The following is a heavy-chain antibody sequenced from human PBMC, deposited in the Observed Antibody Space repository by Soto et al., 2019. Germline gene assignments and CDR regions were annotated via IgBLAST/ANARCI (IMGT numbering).Heavy chain of an antibody. Sequence: GGSLRLSCAASGFTFSSYSMNWVRQAPGKGLEWVSSISSSSSYIYYADSVKGRFTISRDNAKNSLYLQMNSLRAEDTAVYYCARPGEYSSSSFDYWGQGTLVTVYS. J-gene: IGHJ4*02. V-gene: IGHV3-21*01. CDR2: ISSSSSYI. D-gene: IGHD6-6*01. CDR1: GFTFSSYS. CDR3: ARPGEYSSSSFDY.